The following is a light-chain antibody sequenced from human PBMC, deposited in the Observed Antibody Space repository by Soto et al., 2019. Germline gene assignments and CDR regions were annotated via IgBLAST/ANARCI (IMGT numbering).Light chain of an antibody. J-gene: IGLJ2*01. CDR1: NIGSKS. CDR3: QVWDSSSDHVV. V-gene: IGLV3-21*04. CDR2: YDN. Sequence: SYELTQPPSVSVAPGKTARITCGGNNIGSKSVHWYQQKPGQAPVLVIYYDNDRPSGIPERFAGSNSGNTATLTISRVEAGEEADDYCQVWDSSSDHVVFGGGTKLTVL.